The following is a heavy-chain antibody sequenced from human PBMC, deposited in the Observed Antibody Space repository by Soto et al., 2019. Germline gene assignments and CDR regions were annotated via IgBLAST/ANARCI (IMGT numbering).Heavy chain of an antibody. J-gene: IGHJ1*01. CDR2: ISYDGGNK. CDR3: AKATLSSKYSSGPKPLTEYFQH. Sequence: PGGSLRLSCAASGFTFSSYGMHWVRQAPGKGLEWVAVISYDGGNKYYADSVKGRFTISRDNSKNTLYLQMNSLRAEDTAVYYCAKATLSSKYSSGPKPLTEYFQHWGQGTLVTVSS. CDR1: GFTFSSYG. D-gene: IGHD6-19*01. V-gene: IGHV3-30*18.